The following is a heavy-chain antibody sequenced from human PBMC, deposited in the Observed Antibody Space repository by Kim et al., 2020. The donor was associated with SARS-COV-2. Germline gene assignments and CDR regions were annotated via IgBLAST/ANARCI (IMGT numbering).Heavy chain of an antibody. Sequence: SETLSLTCAVYGGSFSGYYWSWIRQPPGKGLEWIGEINHSGSNNYNPSLKSRVTISVDTSKNQFSLKLSSVTAADTAVYYCVHSSGVDYWGQGTLVTVSS. J-gene: IGHJ4*02. CDR1: GGSFSGYY. CDR2: INHSGSN. D-gene: IGHD6-19*01. CDR3: VHSSGVDY. V-gene: IGHV4-34*01.